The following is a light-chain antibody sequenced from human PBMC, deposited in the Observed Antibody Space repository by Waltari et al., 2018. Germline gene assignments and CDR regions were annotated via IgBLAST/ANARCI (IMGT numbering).Light chain of an antibody. V-gene: IGLV6-57*01. CDR3: QSYDSSNPWV. J-gene: IGLJ3*02. CDR2: EDN. Sequence: NFMLTQPHSVSESPGKTVPISCPRSSGSIASNYVQWYQQRPGSPPTTVIYEDNQRPSGVPDRFSGSIDSSSNSASLPISGLKTEDEADYYCQSYDSSNPWVFGGGTKLTVL. CDR1: SGSIASNY.